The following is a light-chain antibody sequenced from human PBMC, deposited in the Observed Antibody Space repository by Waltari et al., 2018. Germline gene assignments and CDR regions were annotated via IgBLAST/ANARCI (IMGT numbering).Light chain of an antibody. CDR3: SSYTSSSVV. J-gene: IGLJ2*01. Sequence: QSALTQPASVSGSPGQSITISCTATISDVGGYNYVSWYQHHPGKAPKLMIYDVSNRPSGVSNRFSGSKSGNTASLTISGLQAEDEADYYCSSYTSSSVVFGGGTKLTVL. V-gene: IGLV2-14*03. CDR2: DVS. CDR1: ISDVGGYNY.